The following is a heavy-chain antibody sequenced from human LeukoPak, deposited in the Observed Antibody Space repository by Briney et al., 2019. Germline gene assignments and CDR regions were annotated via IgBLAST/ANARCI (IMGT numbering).Heavy chain of an antibody. V-gene: IGHV3-74*01. CDR2: INRDGGLT. Sequence: AGGSLRLSCVASGFTFSENWMHWVRHAQGKGLAWVSHINRDGGLTNYADSVKGRFTISRDNARNTVYLQMSSLRVEDTAIYFCAREEHRLAEAGTSAFDLGGQGTLVTVSP. J-gene: IGHJ3*01. D-gene: IGHD6-13*01. CDR1: GFTFSENW. CDR3: AREEHRLAEAGTSAFDL.